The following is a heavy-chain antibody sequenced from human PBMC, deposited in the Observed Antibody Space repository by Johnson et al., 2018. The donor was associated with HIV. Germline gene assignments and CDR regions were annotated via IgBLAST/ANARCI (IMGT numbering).Heavy chain of an antibody. CDR1: GVTFRIYG. Sequence: QVQLVESGGGVVQPGRSLRLSCAASGVTFRIYGFHWVRQAPGKGLEWVAFISNDGNNRYYTDSVKGRSTISRDNAKKSLCLQMNTLRAEDTALYYCESEAKHHVGANRVSSFDIWGQGTMVTVSS. CDR2: ISNDGNNR. D-gene: IGHD1-26*01. V-gene: IGHV3-30*03. J-gene: IGHJ3*02. CDR3: ESEAKHHVGANRVSSFDI.